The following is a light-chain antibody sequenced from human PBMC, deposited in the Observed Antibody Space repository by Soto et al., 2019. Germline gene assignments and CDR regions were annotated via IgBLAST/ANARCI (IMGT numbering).Light chain of an antibody. CDR2: AAS. Sequence: DIQMTHSPSTLSASVGDIVTITCRASQSISNWLAWYQQKTGKAPSLLIYAASNLDSGVPSRFSGSGSGTDFNLTISRLETEDFAVYYCQQYGSSPRTFGQGTKVDIK. J-gene: IGKJ1*01. V-gene: IGKV1-5*01. CDR1: QSISNW. CDR3: QQYGSSPRT.